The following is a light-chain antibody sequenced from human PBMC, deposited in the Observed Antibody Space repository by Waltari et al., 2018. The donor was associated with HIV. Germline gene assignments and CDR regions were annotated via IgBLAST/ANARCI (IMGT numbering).Light chain of an antibody. CDR3: LLSYSGARV. V-gene: IGLV7-46*01. J-gene: IGLJ2*01. CDR1: TAALTSGPH. CDR2: DTS. Sequence: VVPQQPSLPVSPGGPVTPTLGPSTAALTSGPHPAWFQQKLGQAPRTLIYDTSNKHSWTPARCSGSLLGGKAALTLSGAQPEDEAEYYCLLSYSGARVFGGGTKLTVL.